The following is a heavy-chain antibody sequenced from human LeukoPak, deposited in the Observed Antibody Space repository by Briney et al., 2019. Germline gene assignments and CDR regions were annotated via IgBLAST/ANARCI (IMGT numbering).Heavy chain of an antibody. CDR1: GFTFSSYA. CDR3: AKVGALWFGESHFDY. CDR2: ISGSGGST. V-gene: IGHV3-23*01. J-gene: IGHJ4*02. Sequence: GGSLRLSCAASGFTFSSYAMRWVRQAPGKGLEWVSAISGSGGSTYYADSVKGRFTISRDNSKNTLYLQMNSLRAEDTAVYYCAKVGALWFGESHFDYWGQGTLVTVSS. D-gene: IGHD3-10*01.